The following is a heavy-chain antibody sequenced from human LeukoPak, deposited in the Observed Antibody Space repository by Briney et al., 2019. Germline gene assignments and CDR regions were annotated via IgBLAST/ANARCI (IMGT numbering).Heavy chain of an antibody. CDR3: AREQRYNWNYRAFDI. D-gene: IGHD1-7*01. J-gene: IGHJ3*02. CDR2: IYYSGST. Sequence: SETLSLTCTVSGGSISSYYWSWVRQPPGQGLEWIGYIYYSGSTNYNPSLKSRVTISVDTSKNQFSLKLSSVTAADTAVYYCAREQRYNWNYRAFDIWGQGTMVTVSS. V-gene: IGHV4-59*01. CDR1: GGSISSYY.